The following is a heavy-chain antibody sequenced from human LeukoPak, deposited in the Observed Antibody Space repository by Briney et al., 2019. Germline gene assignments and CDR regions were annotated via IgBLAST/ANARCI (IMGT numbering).Heavy chain of an antibody. CDR3: AKRLTSVPAATLDY. Sequence: GASVKVSCKASGYTFTGYYMHWVRQAPGQGLEWMGWINPNSGGTNYAQKFQGRVTMTRDTSISTAYMELSRLRSDDTAVYYCAKRLTSVPAATLDYWGQGTLVTVSS. D-gene: IGHD2-2*01. J-gene: IGHJ4*02. CDR1: GYTFTGYY. CDR2: INPNSGGT. V-gene: IGHV1-2*02.